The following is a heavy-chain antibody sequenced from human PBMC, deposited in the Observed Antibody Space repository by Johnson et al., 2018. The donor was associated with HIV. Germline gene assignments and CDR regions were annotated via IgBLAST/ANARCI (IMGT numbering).Heavy chain of an antibody. CDR3: ARVMGATQVMGAVDI. V-gene: IGHV3-30-3*01. CDR2: ISFDGSTI. J-gene: IGHJ3*02. CDR1: GFSFSDSA. Sequence: QMLLVESGGGVVQPGRSLRLSCAASGFSFSDSAMHWVRQAPGKGLEWVAVISFDGSTIYYANSVEGRFTISRDNSRDTLSLQMNSLRAEDTAVYYCARVMGATQVMGAVDIWGQGTMVTVSS. D-gene: IGHD1-26*01.